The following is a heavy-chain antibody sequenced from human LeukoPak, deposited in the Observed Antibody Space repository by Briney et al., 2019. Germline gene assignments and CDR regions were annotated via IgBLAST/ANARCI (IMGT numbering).Heavy chain of an antibody. J-gene: IGHJ4*02. CDR1: GFTFNGSA. CDR3: TRRNDILAGYGFDY. CDR2: IRSKATDYAT. Sequence: GGSLRLSCVASGFTFNGSAMHWVRQASGKGLEWVGRIRSKATDYATAYAASVKGRFTISRDDSKNTAYLQMNSLKTEDTAVYYCTRRNDILAGYGFDYWGQGSLVTVSS. V-gene: IGHV3-73*01. D-gene: IGHD3-9*01.